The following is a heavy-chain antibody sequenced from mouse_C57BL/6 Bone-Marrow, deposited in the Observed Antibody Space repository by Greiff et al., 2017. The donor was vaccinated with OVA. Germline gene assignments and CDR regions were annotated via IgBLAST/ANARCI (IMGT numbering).Heavy chain of an antibody. D-gene: IGHD5-5*01. Sequence: QVQLQQSGAELVRPGASVKLSCKASGYTFTSYGMSWVKQRPGQGLEWIGEIYPRSGNTYYNEKFKGKATLTADKSSSTAYMELRSLTSEDSAVYFCARSRLPFAYWGRGTLVTVTA. V-gene: IGHV1-81*01. CDR1: GYTFTSYG. CDR2: IYPRSGNT. CDR3: ARSRLPFAY. J-gene: IGHJ3*01.